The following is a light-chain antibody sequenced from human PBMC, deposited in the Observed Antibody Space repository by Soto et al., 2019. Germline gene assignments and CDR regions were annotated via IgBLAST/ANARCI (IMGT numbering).Light chain of an antibody. J-gene: IGKJ4*01. CDR2: DTS. CDR3: QQYGSSPLT. CDR1: QSVSTY. Sequence: EIVLTQSPATLSLSPGERATLSCRASQSVSTYLAWYQQKPGQAPRLLIYDTSNRATGIPARFSGSGSGTDLTLTISSLEPEDFAMYYCQQYGSSPLTFGGGTKVDIK. V-gene: IGKV3-11*01.